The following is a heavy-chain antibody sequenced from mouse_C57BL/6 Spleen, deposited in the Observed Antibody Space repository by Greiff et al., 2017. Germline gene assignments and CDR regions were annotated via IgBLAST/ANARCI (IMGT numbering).Heavy chain of an antibody. V-gene: IGHV1-82*01. CDR1: GYAFSSSW. Sequence: QVQLQQSGPELVKPGASVKISCKASGYAFSSSWMNWVKQRPGKGLEWIGRIYPGDGDTNYNGKFKGKATLTADKSSSTAYMQLSSLTSEDSAVYFCAIHYYGEWFAYWGQGTLVTVSA. J-gene: IGHJ3*01. CDR3: AIHYYGEWFAY. D-gene: IGHD1-2*01. CDR2: IYPGDGDT.